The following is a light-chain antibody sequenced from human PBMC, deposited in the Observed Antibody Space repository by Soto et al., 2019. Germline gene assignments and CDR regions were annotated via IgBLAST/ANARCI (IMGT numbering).Light chain of an antibody. J-gene: IGKJ1*01. CDR3: QQANSFPRT. V-gene: IGKV1-5*03. Sequence: DIQMTQSPSTLSGSVGDRVTITGRASQTISSWLAWYQQKPGKAPKLLIYKASTLKSGVPSRFSGSGSGTDFTLTISSLQPEDFATYYCQQANSFPRTFGQGTKVDIK. CDR2: KAS. CDR1: QTISSW.